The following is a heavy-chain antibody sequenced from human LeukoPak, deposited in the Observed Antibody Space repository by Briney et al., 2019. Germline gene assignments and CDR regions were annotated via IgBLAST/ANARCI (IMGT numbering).Heavy chain of an antibody. CDR2: IYSNGDT. CDR1: RLTVTNNY. D-gene: IGHD4-17*01. Sequence: GGSLRLSCAASRLTVTNNYWTWVRQPPAKGPEWISLIYSNGDTRYADSVKGRFTFSRDNSKNTLYLQMNSLRAEDTAVYYCTYGDYPLTYWGQGTLVSVSS. CDR3: TYGDYPLTY. J-gene: IGHJ4*02. V-gene: IGHV3-66*01.